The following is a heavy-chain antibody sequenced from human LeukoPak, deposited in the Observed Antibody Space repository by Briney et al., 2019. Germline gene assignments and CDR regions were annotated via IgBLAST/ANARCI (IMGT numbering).Heavy chain of an antibody. D-gene: IGHD4-17*01. V-gene: IGHV4-30-2*01. CDR3: AREEYGATTRHGAFDI. J-gene: IGHJ3*02. CDR2: IYHSGST. Sequence: PSETLSLTCAVSGGSISSGGYSWSWIRQPPGKGLEWIGYIYHSGSTYYNPSLKSRVTISVDRSKNQFSLKLSSVTAADTAVYYRAREEYGATTRHGAFDIWGQGTMVTVSS. CDR1: GGSISSGGYS.